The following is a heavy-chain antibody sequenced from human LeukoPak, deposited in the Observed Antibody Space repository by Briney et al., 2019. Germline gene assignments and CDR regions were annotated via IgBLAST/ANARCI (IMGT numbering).Heavy chain of an antibody. J-gene: IGHJ5*02. D-gene: IGHD3-22*01. Sequence: SETLSLTCAVYGGSFSDYWWTWIRQSPGKGLEWIGEVNHSGRTNYNPSLKSRVSISVDRSKNQFSLKLSSVTAADTAVYYCARDRRYYDSSGYEALNWFDPWGQGTLVTVSS. CDR2: VNHSGRT. CDR3: ARDRRYYDSSGYEALNWFDP. V-gene: IGHV4-34*01. CDR1: GGSFSDYW.